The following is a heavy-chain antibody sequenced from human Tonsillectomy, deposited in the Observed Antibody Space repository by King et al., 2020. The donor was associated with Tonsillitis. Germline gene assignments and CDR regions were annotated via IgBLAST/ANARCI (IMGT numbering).Heavy chain of an antibody. CDR1: GFTFSSYA. J-gene: IGHJ3*02. D-gene: IGHD4-11*01. Sequence: VQLVQSGGGVVQPGRSLRLSCAASGFTFSSYAMHWVRQAPGKGLEWVAVISYDGSNKYYADSVKGRFTISRDNSKNTLYLQMNSLRAEDTAVYYCARERGVYYSDSDAFDIWGQGTMVTVSS. CDR3: ARERGVYYSDSDAFDI. V-gene: IGHV3-30-3*01. CDR2: ISYDGSNK.